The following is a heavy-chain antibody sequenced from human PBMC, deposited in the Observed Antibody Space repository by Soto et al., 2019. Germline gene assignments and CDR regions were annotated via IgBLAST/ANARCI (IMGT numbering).Heavy chain of an antibody. D-gene: IGHD3-16*01. Sequence: QVQLQQWGAGLLKPSETLSLTCAVYGGSFSGYYWSWIRQPPGKGLEWIGEINHSGSTNYNPSLKSRVTRSVDTSKNQFSLKLSSVTAADTAVYYCARGGGAGIMITFGGAGNFDYWGQGTLVTVSS. CDR2: INHSGST. J-gene: IGHJ4*02. CDR3: ARGGGAGIMITFGGAGNFDY. CDR1: GGSFSGYY. V-gene: IGHV4-34*01.